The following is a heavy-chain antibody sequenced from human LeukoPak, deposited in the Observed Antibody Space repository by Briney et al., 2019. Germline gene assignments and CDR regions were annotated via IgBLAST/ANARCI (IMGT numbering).Heavy chain of an antibody. V-gene: IGHV4-59*08. CDR1: GDSITRYY. D-gene: IGHD3-22*01. Sequence: PSEPLSLTCNVSGDSITRYYWNWIRQPAPKGPAWIGYIYYTGSTNSNPSLKSRLTISLDTSKKHFSLKLSSVTAADTAIYYCASSYFYDGNRYFDYWGQGALVTVSS. CDR3: ASSYFYDGNRYFDY. CDR2: IYYTGST. J-gene: IGHJ4*02.